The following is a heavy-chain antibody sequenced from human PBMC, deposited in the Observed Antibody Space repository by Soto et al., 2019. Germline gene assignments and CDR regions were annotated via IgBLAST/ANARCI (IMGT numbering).Heavy chain of an antibody. CDR1: GYTFTSYY. J-gene: IGHJ6*02. D-gene: IGHD2-15*01. V-gene: IGHV1-46*01. CDR3: ARDLYGGNPYYYYGMDV. CDR2: INPSGGST. Sequence: GASVKVSCKASGYTFTSYYMHWVRQAPGQGLEWMGIINPSGGSTSYAQKFQGRVTMTRDTSTSTVYMELSSLRSEDTAVYYFARDLYGGNPYYYYGMDVWGQGTTVTVSS.